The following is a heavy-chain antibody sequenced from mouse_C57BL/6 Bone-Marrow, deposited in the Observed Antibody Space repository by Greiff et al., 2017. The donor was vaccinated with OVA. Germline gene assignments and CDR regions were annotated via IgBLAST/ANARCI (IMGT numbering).Heavy chain of an antibody. CDR2: IYPGDGDT. V-gene: IGHV1-82*01. Sequence: QVQLQQSGPELVKPGASVKISCKASGYAFSSSWMNWVKQRPGKGLEWIGRIYPGDGDTNYNGKFKGKATLTADKSSSTAYMQLSSLTSEDSAVYVCARGGLPIYYFDYWGQGTTLTVSS. J-gene: IGHJ2*01. CDR3: ARGGLPIYYFDY. CDR1: GYAFSSSW. D-gene: IGHD2-2*01.